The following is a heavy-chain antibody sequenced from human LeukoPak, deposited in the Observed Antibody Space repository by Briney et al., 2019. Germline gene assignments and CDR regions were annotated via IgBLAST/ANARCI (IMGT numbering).Heavy chain of an antibody. V-gene: IGHV3-30*02. Sequence: GGSLRLSCAASGFTFSSYGMHWVRQAPGKGLEWVAFIRYDGSNRYYADSVKGRFTISRDNSKNTLYLQMNSLRAEDTAVYYCAKDDTDSSYYMDVWGKGTTVTVSS. J-gene: IGHJ6*03. CDR1: GFTFSSYG. D-gene: IGHD3/OR15-3a*01. CDR3: AKDDTDSSYYMDV. CDR2: IRYDGSNR.